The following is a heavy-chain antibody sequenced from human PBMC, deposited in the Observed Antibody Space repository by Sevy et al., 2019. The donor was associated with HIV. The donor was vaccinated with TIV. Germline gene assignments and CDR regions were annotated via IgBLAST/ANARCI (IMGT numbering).Heavy chain of an antibody. J-gene: IGHJ5*02. CDR2: IKSKTDGGTI. V-gene: IGHV3-15*01. CDR1: GFTFSNAW. D-gene: IGHD2-21*02. CDR3: TTHRGLGGYYNWFDP. Sequence: GGSLRLSCAGSGFTFSNAWMTWVRQAPGKGLEWVGRIKSKTDGGTIDYAAPVKGRFTISRDDSENTLYVQMNSLKTEDTAVYYCTTHRGLGGYYNWFDPWGQGTLVTVSS.